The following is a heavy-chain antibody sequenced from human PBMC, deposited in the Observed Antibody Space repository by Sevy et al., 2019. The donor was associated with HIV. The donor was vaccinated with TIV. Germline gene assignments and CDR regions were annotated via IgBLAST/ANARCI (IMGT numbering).Heavy chain of an antibody. J-gene: IGHJ6*02. CDR1: GYTFTGYY. CDR3: ARDIRLVTLTYYYYGMDV. D-gene: IGHD6-19*01. Sequence: ASVKVSCKASGYTFTGYYMHWVRQAPGQGLEWMGWINPNSGGTNYAQKFQGRVTMTRDTSISTAYMELSRLRSDDTAVDYCARDIRLVTLTYYYYGMDVWGQGTTVTVSS. CDR2: INPNSGGT. V-gene: IGHV1-2*02.